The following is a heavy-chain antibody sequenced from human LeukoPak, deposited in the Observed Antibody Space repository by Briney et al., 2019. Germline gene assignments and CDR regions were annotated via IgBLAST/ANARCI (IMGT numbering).Heavy chain of an antibody. D-gene: IGHD2-21*01. CDR3: ARSPPEPRGGGAGCPPPLTPFDN. CDR2: MYSGGTA. Sequence: GGSLRLSCAASGFTVNSKYLSWVRQAPGKGLEWVSVMYSGGTAFYADSVRGRFTVSRDNSKNTLYLQMNNLRAEDTGVYFWARSPPEPRGGGAGCPPPLTPFDNWGQGTLVTVSS. V-gene: IGHV3-53*01. CDR1: GFTVNSKY. J-gene: IGHJ4*02.